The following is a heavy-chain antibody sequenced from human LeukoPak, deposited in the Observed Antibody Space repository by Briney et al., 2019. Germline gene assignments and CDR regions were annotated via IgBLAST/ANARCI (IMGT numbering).Heavy chain of an antibody. Sequence: GGSLRLSCAASGFTFSDYYISWIRQAPGKGLEWVSYISSSSSYTNYADSGKGRFTISRDNAKNSLYLQRNSLRAEDTAVYYCARDLRCNTAMVTFDYWGQGTLVTVSS. V-gene: IGHV3-11*06. J-gene: IGHJ4*02. CDR2: ISSSSSYT. CDR1: GFTFSDYY. CDR3: ARDLRCNTAMVTFDY. D-gene: IGHD5-18*01.